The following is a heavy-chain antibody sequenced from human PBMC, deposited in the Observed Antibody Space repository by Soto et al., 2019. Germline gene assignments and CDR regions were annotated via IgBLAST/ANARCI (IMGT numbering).Heavy chain of an antibody. V-gene: IGHV4-34*01. J-gene: IGHJ6*03. CDR3: ARESGDYSYMDV. D-gene: IGHD4-17*01. CDR2: INHSGST. Sequence: SETLSLTCAVYGGSFSGYYWSWIRQPPGKGLEWIGEINHSGSTNYNPSLKSRVTISVDTSKNQFSLKLSSVTAADTAVYYCARESGDYSYMDVWGKGTTVTVSS. CDR1: GGSFSGYY.